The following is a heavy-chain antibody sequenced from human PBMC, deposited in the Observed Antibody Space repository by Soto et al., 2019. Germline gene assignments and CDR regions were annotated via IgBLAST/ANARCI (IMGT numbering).Heavy chain of an antibody. D-gene: IGHD3-3*02. CDR2: IFYTGTT. J-gene: IGHJ4*02. CDR3: ARYIFPRREITY. CDR1: GGSIAYNSYY. V-gene: IGHV4-39*02. Sequence: SETLSLTCSGSGGSIAYNSYYWGWIRQPPGKGLEWVGGIFYTGTTYYSPSLKDRVSISVDTSKNSFSLNLTSVTAAETAVYYCARYIFPRREITYWRQRTLVTVSA.